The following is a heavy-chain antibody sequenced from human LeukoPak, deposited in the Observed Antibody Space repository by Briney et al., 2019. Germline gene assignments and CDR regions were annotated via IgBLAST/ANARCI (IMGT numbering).Heavy chain of an antibody. CDR2: IKQGGSEK. J-gene: IGHJ4*02. D-gene: IGHD6-19*01. CDR3: ARVGSSGWYESYYFDY. Sequence: GGSLRLSCAASGFTFSSYWMSWVRQAPGKGLEWVANIKQGGSEKYYVDSVKGRFTISRDNAKNSLYLQMNSLRAEDTAVYYCARVGSSGWYESYYFDYWGQGTLVTVSS. CDR1: GFTFSSYW. V-gene: IGHV3-7*01.